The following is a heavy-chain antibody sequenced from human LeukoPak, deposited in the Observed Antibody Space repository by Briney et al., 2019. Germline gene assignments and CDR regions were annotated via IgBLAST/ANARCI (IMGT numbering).Heavy chain of an antibody. Sequence: HPGGSLRLSCAASGFTFSSYAMHWVRQAPGKGLEWVAVISYDGSNKYYADSVKGRFTISRDNSKNTLYLQMNSLRAEDTAVYYCARLAAAGKKFDYWGQGTLVTVSS. D-gene: IGHD6-13*01. CDR2: ISYDGSNK. CDR1: GFTFSSYA. V-gene: IGHV3-30-3*01. CDR3: ARLAAAGKKFDY. J-gene: IGHJ4*02.